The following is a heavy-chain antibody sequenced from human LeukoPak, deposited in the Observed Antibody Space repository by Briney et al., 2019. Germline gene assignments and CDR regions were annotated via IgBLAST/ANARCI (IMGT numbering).Heavy chain of an antibody. CDR2: IKYDGSEE. V-gene: IGHV3-7*03. CDR3: ARDKTSVTTFGY. D-gene: IGHD4-17*01. Sequence: GGSLRLSCAASGFTFSNYWMNWVRQAPGKGLDWVANIKYDGSEEHYVDSVKGRFTISRDNAKNSLYLHMNGLRAEDTAVYYCARDKTSVTTFGYWGQGTLVTVSS. CDR1: GFTFSNYW. J-gene: IGHJ4*02.